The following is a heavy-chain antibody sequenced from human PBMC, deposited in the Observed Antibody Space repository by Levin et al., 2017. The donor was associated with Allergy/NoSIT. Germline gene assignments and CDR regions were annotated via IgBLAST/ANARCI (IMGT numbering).Heavy chain of an antibody. J-gene: IGHJ4*02. D-gene: IGHD3-10*01. CDR3: ARAFNYGSDYFDY. CDR1: GFTFSDYW. CDR2: IKQDGSEK. V-gene: IGHV3-7*04. Sequence: GGSLRLSCAASGFTFSDYWMGWVRQAPGKGLEWVANIKQDGSEKYYVDSVKGRFTISRDNARNSLFLQMNSLRPEDTAVYYCARAFNYGSDYFDYWGQGTLVTVSS.